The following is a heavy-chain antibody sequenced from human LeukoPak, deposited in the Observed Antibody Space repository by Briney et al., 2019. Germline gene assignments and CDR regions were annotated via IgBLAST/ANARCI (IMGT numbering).Heavy chain of an antibody. CDR1: GYTFTSYD. J-gene: IGHJ4*02. V-gene: IGHV1-8*01. D-gene: IGHD3-9*01. CDR3: ARTMLDYDILTGPYYFDY. CDR2: MNPNSGNT. Sequence: ASVKVSCKASGYTFTSYDINWVRQATGQGLEWMEWMNPNSGNTGYAQKFQGRVTMTRNTSISTAYMELSSLRSEDTAVYYCARTMLDYDILTGPYYFDYWGQGTLVTVSS.